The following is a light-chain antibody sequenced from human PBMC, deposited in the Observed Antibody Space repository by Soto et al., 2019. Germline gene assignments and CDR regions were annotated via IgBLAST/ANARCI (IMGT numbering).Light chain of an antibody. V-gene: IGLV1-44*01. CDR1: NSNIGSNL. CDR2: TNN. CDR3: AVWDDSLAIYV. J-gene: IGLJ1*01. Sequence: QSVLTQPPSASGTPGQRVTISCSGINSNIGSNLVSWYQQLPGTAPNLLIHTNNKRPSGVPDRFTGSKSGTSASLAISGLQSEDEADYFCAVWDDSLAIYVFGTATKLTVL.